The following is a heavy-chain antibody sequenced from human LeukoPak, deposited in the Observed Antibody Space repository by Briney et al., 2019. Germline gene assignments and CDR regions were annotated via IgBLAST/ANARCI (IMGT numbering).Heavy chain of an antibody. CDR3: EKDIEGSGSYYSFDY. Sequence: GRSLRLSCAASGLTFDYYAMHGVRQAPGKGLEWVSGISWNSGSIGYADSVKGRFTISRDTDKNSLYLQMHSLRAEDMALYYCEKDIEGSGSYYSFDYWGGGTLVSVS. CDR2: ISWNSGSI. V-gene: IGHV3-9*03. D-gene: IGHD3-10*01. CDR1: GLTFDYYA. J-gene: IGHJ4*02.